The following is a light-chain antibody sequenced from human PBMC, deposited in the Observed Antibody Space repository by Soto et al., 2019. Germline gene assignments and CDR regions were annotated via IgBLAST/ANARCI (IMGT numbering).Light chain of an antibody. J-gene: IGKJ4*01. CDR3: QQYEEWPPLLT. CDR2: GAS. V-gene: IGKV3-15*01. CDR1: QSLSSN. Sequence: EIAMSQSPATLSVSPGERATLSCRASQSLSSNLAWYQQKPGQAPRLLIYGASTRATGVPARFSGSGSGTEFTLTISSLQSEDFAVYYCQQYEEWPPLLTFGGGTMVDIK.